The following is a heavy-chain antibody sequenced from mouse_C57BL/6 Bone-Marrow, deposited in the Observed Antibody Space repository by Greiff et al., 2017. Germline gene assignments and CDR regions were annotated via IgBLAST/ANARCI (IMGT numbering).Heavy chain of an antibody. CDR3: ARLIYYDYDYFDY. V-gene: IGHV1-54*01. D-gene: IGHD2-4*01. CDR2: INPGSGGT. Sequence: QVQLKQSGAELVRPGTSVKVSCKASGYAFTNYLIEWVKQRPGQGLEWIGVINPGSGGTNYNEKFKGKATLTADKSSSTAYMQLSSLTSEASAVYFCARLIYYDYDYFDYWGQGTTLTVSS. J-gene: IGHJ2*01. CDR1: GYAFTNYL.